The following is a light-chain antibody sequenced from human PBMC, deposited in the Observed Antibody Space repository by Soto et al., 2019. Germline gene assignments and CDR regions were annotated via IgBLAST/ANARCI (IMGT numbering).Light chain of an antibody. J-gene: IGLJ1*01. Sequence: QSVLTQPASVSGSPGQSITISCTGTSSGVGGYNYVSWYEQHPGKAPKLMIYDVSNRPSGVSNRFSGSKSGNTASLTISGLQAEDEADYYCSSYTSSKVYVFGTGTKVTVL. V-gene: IGLV2-14*01. CDR3: SSYTSSKVYV. CDR2: DVS. CDR1: SSGVGGYNY.